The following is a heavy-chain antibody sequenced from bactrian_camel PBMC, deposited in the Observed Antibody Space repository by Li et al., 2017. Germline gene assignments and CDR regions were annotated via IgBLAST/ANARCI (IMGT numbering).Heavy chain of an antibody. CDR3: VAGKPYRRVELSKWEVTT. D-gene: IGHD2*01. Sequence: HVQLVESGGGSVQAEGSLRLSCAGSGNYISVRDMGWFRQVPGGEREGVATISGGGSITYADSVKGRFTISRDGGKNTVYLQMNSLSAEDTATYYCVAGKPYRRVELSKWEVTTWGQGTQVTVS. CDR1: GNYISVRD. V-gene: IGHV3S53*01. J-gene: IGHJ6*01. CDR2: ISGGGSI.